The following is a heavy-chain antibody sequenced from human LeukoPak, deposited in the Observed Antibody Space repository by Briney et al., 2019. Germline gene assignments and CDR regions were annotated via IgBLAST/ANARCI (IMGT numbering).Heavy chain of an antibody. CDR1: GFTFNTYT. J-gene: IGHJ4*02. D-gene: IGHD6-19*01. CDR2: ISSTSAYI. Sequence: PGGSLRLSCAASGFTFNTYTINWVRQAPGKGLEWVSSISSTSAYIKYAISVKGRFTISRDNAKNSLYLQMNSLRAEDTAVYYCARERAVAAIDYWGQGTLATVSS. V-gene: IGHV3-21*01. CDR3: ARERAVAAIDY.